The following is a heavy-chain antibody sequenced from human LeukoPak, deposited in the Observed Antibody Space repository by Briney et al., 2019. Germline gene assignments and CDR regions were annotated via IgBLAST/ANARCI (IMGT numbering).Heavy chain of an antibody. CDR1: GGSISDTTYH. Sequence: SETLSLTCTDSGGSISDTTYHWGWVRQPPGKGLEWIGSIYYSGKTYYSPSLKSRVTISVDTSKNQFSLKLSLVTAADTAVYYCAREISSSLRAWGQGTLVTVSS. D-gene: IGHD6-13*01. CDR2: IYYSGKT. J-gene: IGHJ5*02. V-gene: IGHV4-39*01. CDR3: AREISSSLRA.